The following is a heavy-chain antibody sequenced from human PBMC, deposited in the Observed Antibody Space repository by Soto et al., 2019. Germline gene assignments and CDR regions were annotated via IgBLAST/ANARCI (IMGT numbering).Heavy chain of an antibody. J-gene: IGHJ4*02. CDR2: ISADNGNT. D-gene: IGHD6-13*01. CDR1: GYTFTSYG. CDR3: SRDKPQAAAGTRFDY. V-gene: IGHV1-18*01. Sequence: ASVKVSCKASGYTFTSYGISWVRQAPGQGLEWMGWISADNGNTKYSQKLQGRVTITRDTSASTAYMELSSLRSEDTAVYYCSRDKPQAAAGTRFDYWGQGTLVTVSS.